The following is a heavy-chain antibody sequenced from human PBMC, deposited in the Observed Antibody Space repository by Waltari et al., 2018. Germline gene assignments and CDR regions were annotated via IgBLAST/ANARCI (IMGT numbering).Heavy chain of an antibody. Sequence: EVQLLESGGGLIKPVGSLRLSCAASGFTVRSSHMSWVRQAQGKVVAWFAGIYTSHGTSYAESSRSRFTNTRDNDKNTLYLQLKSIRVEHTALYYCASEQSIYYFDYWGQGTLVTVSS. D-gene: IGHD6-6*01. CDR1: GFTVRSSH. CDR2: IYTSHGT. J-gene: IGHJ4*02. CDR3: ASEQSIYYFDY. V-gene: IGHV3-53*01.